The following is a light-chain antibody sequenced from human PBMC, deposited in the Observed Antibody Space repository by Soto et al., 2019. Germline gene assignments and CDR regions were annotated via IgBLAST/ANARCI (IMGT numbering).Light chain of an antibody. V-gene: IGLV2-14*01. CDR3: TSYTRSSPYA. J-gene: IGLJ1*01. Sequence: QSALTQPASVSGSPGQSITISCTGTSIDVGGYNYVSWYQQHPGKAPKLMIYEVRNRPSGISNRFSGSKSGNTASLTIYGLQAEDEADYYCTSYTRSSPYAFGTWTKVTVL. CDR2: EVR. CDR1: SIDVGGYNY.